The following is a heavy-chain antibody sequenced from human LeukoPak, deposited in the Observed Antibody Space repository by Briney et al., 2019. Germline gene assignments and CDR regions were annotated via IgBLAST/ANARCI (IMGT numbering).Heavy chain of an antibody. Sequence: GGSLRLSCAASGFTFSSYWMSWVRQAPGKGLEWVANIKQDGSEKYYVDSVKGRFTISRDNAKNSLYLQMNSLRAEDTAVYYCARDQSSSSDYYYYMGVWGKGTTVTISS. CDR1: GFTFSSYW. CDR3: ARDQSSSSDYYYYMGV. V-gene: IGHV3-7*01. D-gene: IGHD6-13*01. CDR2: IKQDGSEK. J-gene: IGHJ6*03.